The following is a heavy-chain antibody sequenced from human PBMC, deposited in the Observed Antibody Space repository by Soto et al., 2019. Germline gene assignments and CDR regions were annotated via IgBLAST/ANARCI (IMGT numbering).Heavy chain of an antibody. J-gene: IGHJ2*01. D-gene: IGHD5-12*01. CDR1: GGTFSSYT. CDR2: IIPIFGAA. V-gene: IGHV1-69*12. Sequence: QVQLVQSGAEVKKPGSSVTVSCKASGGTFSSYTISWVRQAPGQGLEWMGGIIPIFGAANYAQKFQGRVTIPEDEPTCTASIEFSSLRSEDTAVYYCAIGHHRWLHLWYFALWCRGTLVTVSS. CDR3: AIGHHRWLHLWYFAL.